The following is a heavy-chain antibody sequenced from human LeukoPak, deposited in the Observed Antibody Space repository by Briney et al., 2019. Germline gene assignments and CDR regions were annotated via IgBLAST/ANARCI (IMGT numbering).Heavy chain of an antibody. CDR3: VKSSGTNDYGMDA. CDR1: GFTFNRCG. Sequence: GGSLRLSCAASGFTFNRCGMHWVRQAPGKPLEWVAVIIYDGSRQYYTDSVKGRFTISGDNSKNTLFLQMNSLRAEDTAVYYCVKSSGTNDYGMDAWGQGTTVTVPS. D-gene: IGHD3-10*01. J-gene: IGHJ6*02. V-gene: IGHV3-30*18. CDR2: IIYDGSRQ.